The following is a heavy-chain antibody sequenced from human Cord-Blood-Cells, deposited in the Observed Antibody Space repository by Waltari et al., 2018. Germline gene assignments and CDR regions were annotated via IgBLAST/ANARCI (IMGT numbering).Heavy chain of an antibody. CDR3: ARFQRRSGGNHNYYYGMDV. CDR2: ISAYNGNT. V-gene: IGHV1-18*01. Sequence: QVQLVQSGAEVKKPGASVKVSCKASGYTFTSYGISWVRQAPGQGLEWMGWISAYNGNTNYAQKLQGRVTMTTDTSTSTDYMELRSLRSDDTAVYYCARFQRRSGGNHNYYYGMDVWGQGTTVTVSS. D-gene: IGHD1-26*01. J-gene: IGHJ6*02. CDR1: GYTFTSYG.